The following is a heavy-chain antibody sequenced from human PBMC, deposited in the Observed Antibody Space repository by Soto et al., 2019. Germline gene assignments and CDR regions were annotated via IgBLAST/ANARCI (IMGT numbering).Heavy chain of an antibody. Sequence: GGSLRLSCAASGFTFSSYAMSWVRQAPGKGLEWVSAISGSGGSTYYADSVKGRLTISRDNSKNTLYLQMNSLRAEDTAVYYCAKGHTVATDYFDYWGQGTLVTVSS. CDR1: GFTFSSYA. V-gene: IGHV3-23*01. D-gene: IGHD5-12*01. CDR3: AKGHTVATDYFDY. J-gene: IGHJ4*02. CDR2: ISGSGGST.